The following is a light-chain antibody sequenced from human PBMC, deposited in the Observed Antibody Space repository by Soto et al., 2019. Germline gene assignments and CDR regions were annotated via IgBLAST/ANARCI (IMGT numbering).Light chain of an antibody. Sequence: QAVVTQSPSASASLGASVKLTCTLSSGYSTNAIAWHQQQSEKGPRFLMKINYDGTHSKGDGFFDRFSGSSSGAERHLSISSLQSEDEGNYYCQSLGTGIKVFGGGTKLTVL. V-gene: IGLV4-69*01. CDR2: INYDGTH. CDR3: QSLGTGIKV. CDR1: SGYSTNA. J-gene: IGLJ3*02.